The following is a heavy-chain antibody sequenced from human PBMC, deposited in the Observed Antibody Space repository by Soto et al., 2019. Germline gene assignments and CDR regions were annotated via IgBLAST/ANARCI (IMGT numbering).Heavy chain of an antibody. CDR3: ARTPRGGDSLYSSSRGGDAGEFDY. J-gene: IGHJ4*02. Sequence: SQTLSLTCAISGDSVSSNSAAWNWIRQSPSRGLEWLGRTYYRSKWYNDYAGSVKSRITINLDTSKNQFSLQLNYVTPEDTAVYYCARTPRGGDSLYSSSRGGDAGEFDYWGQGTLVTVSS. CDR2: TYYRSKWYN. CDR1: GDSVSSNSAA. D-gene: IGHD6-13*01. V-gene: IGHV6-1*01.